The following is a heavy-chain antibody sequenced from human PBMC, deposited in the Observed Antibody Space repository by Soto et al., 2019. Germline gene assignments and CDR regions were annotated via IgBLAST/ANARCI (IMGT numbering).Heavy chain of an antibody. CDR1: GGSFSGYY. V-gene: IGHV4-34*01. D-gene: IGHD3-16*01. J-gene: IGHJ5*02. CDR3: ARGNYDYTGNWFDP. CDR2: INHRGST. Sequence: QVQLQQWGAGLLKPSETLSLTCAVYGGSFSGYYWSWIRQPPGKGLEWIGEINHRGSTNYNPSLKSRVTKSVATSKKQFSLKLSSVTAADTAVYYCARGNYDYTGNWFDPWGQGTLVTVSS.